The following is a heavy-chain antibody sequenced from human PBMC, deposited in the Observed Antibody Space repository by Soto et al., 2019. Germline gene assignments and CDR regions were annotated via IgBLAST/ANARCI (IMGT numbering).Heavy chain of an antibody. J-gene: IGHJ4*02. CDR3: GSPPGGGGY. V-gene: IGHV3-53*01. CDR2: IYSGGYT. D-gene: IGHD3-10*01. CDR1: GFTVSNNY. Sequence: EVQLVESGGGLIQPGGSLRLSCAVSGFTVSNNYMSWVRQAPGKGLEGVSVIYSGGYTAYGDSVKGRFTISRDNSKNTLLRKSNPLRAAPTAVVYWGSPPGGGGYWGQGTLVTVSS.